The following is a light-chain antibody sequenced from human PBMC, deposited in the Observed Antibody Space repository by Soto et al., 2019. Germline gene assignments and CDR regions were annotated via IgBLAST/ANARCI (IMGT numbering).Light chain of an antibody. V-gene: IGKV3-20*01. CDR1: QSSGSNF. CDR3: QQYSNWPPIT. CDR2: ASS. Sequence: EIVLTQSPGTLSLSPGERATLSWKTSQSSGSNFLAWYQHKPGQAPRLLIYASSNRATGIPDRFSGSGSGTEFTLTISSLQSEDFAVYYCQQYSNWPPITFGQGTRLEIK. J-gene: IGKJ5*01.